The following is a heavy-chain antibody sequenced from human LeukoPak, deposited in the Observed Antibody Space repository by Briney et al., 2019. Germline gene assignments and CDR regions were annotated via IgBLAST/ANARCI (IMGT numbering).Heavy chain of an antibody. CDR2: IKQDESEK. V-gene: IGHV3-7*03. CDR1: GFSFSNYW. Sequence: GGSLRLSCTASGFSFSNYWMSWVREAPGKGLEWVASIKQDESEKYYVDSVKGRFTTSRDNAKSSLYLQMNALRGEDTAVYYCARLVGDVTTWDCWGQGTLVTVSS. D-gene: IGHD1-26*01. CDR3: ARLVGDVTTWDC. J-gene: IGHJ4*02.